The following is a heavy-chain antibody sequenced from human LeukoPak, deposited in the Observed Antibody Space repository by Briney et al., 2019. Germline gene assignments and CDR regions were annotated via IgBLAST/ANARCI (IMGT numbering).Heavy chain of an antibody. V-gene: IGHV4-61*02. CDR3: ARGGAYGSGEEDY. Sequence: SETLSLTCTVSGGSISSGSYYWIWIRQPAGMGLEWIGRIYTSGSTNYDPSLKSRVTISVDTSKNQFSLRLTSVTAADTAVYYCARGGAYGSGEEDYWGQRTLVTVSS. D-gene: IGHD3-10*01. CDR1: GGSISSGSYY. J-gene: IGHJ4*02. CDR2: IYTSGST.